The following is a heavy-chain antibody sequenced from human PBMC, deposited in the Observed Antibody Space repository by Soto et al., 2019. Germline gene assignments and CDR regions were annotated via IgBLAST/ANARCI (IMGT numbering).Heavy chain of an antibody. D-gene: IGHD1-26*01. J-gene: IGHJ4*02. CDR2: IIPTFGTP. CDR1: GGTFSSHG. V-gene: IGHV1-69*06. CDR3: ASERSAQYFDF. Sequence: QVQLVQSGTVVQRRGSSVKVSCQASGGTFSSHGMAWVRQAPGQGLEWMGGIIPTFGTPTYAPKFQGRVTITADKSTNTAYMELSSLRSEDTGVYYCASERSAQYFDFWDQGTLITVSS.